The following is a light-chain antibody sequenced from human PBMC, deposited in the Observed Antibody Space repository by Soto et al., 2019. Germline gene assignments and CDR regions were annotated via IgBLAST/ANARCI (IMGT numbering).Light chain of an antibody. CDR3: QQYGSSPWT. CDR1: QSVSNRY. V-gene: IGKV3-20*01. Sequence: EIVLTQSPGTLSLSPGERATLSCRASQSVSNRYLAWYQQKPGQAPRPLISGATRRATGVPDRFSGSGSGTDFTLTISRLEPEDFAVDYCQQYGSSPWTFGQGTKVEIK. J-gene: IGKJ1*01. CDR2: GAT.